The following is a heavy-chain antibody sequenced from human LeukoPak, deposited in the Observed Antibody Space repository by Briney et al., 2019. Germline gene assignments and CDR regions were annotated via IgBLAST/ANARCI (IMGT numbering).Heavy chain of an antibody. CDR2: IIPIFGTA. J-gene: IGHJ6*03. Sequence: SVKLSCKASGGTFSSYAISWVRQAPGQGLEWMGGIIPIFGTANYAQRFQGRVTITADESTSTAYMELSSLRSEDTAVYYCARDPYDFWSGSYYYMDVWGKGTTVTVSS. D-gene: IGHD3-3*01. V-gene: IGHV1-69*01. CDR3: ARDPYDFWSGSYYYMDV. CDR1: GGTFSSYA.